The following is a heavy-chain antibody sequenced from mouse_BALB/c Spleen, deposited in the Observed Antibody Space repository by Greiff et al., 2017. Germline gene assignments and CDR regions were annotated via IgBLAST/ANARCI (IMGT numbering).Heavy chain of an antibody. J-gene: IGHJ1*01. CDR3: ARHVGYFDG. Sequence: QVQLQQPGAELVKPGASVKLSCKASGYTFTSYWMHWVKQRPGQGLEWIGEIDPSDSYTNYNQKFKGKATLTVDKSSSTAYMQLSSLTSEDSAVYYCARHVGYFDGWGAGTTVTVSS. V-gene: IGHV1-69*02. CDR2: IDPSDSYT. CDR1: GYTFTSYW.